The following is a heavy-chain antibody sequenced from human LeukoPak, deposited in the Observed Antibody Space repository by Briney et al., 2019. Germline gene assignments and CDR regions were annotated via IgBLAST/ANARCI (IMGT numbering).Heavy chain of an antibody. CDR2: ISAYNGNT. V-gene: IGHV1-18*01. CDR1: GYXFTSYG. Sequence: ASVKVSCKASGYXFTSYGMSWVRQAPGQGLEWMGWISAYNGNTNYAQNLQGRVTMTTDTSTRIAYMELRSLGSDDTAIYYCARFSIPANWFDPWGQGTLVTVSS. D-gene: IGHD6-25*01. J-gene: IGHJ5*02. CDR3: ARFSIPANWFDP.